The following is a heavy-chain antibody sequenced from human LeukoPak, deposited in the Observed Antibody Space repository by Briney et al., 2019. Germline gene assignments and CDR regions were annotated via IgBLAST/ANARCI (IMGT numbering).Heavy chain of an antibody. D-gene: IGHD1-26*01. CDR3: ARVESWELPTPPDY. CDR2: INPNSGGT. V-gene: IGHV1-2*02. CDR1: GYTFTGYY. J-gene: IGHJ4*02. Sequence: ASVKVSCKASGYTFTGYYMHWVRQAPGQGLEWMGWINPNSGGTNYAQKFQGRVTMTTDTSTSTAYTELRSLRSDDTAVYYCARVESWELPTPPDYWGQGTLVTVSS.